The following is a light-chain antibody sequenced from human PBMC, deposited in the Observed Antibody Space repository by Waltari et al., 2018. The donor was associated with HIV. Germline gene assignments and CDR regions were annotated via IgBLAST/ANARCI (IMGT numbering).Light chain of an antibody. CDR1: PSLLHSNGYNF. J-gene: IGKJ2*01. Sequence: IVMTQSPLSLPVTPGEPASISCSPSPSLLHSNGYNFLDWYLQKPGQSPQLLIYLGSNRASGVPDRFSGSGSGTDFTLNISRMEAEDVGVYYCMQALQTPPTFGQGTKLEIK. CDR2: LGS. CDR3: MQALQTPPT. V-gene: IGKV2-28*01.